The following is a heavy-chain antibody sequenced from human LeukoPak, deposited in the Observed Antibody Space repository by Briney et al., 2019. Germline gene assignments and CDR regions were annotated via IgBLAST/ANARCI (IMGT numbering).Heavy chain of an antibody. J-gene: IGHJ4*02. CDR3: AKSGLNRFDY. CDR2: INNDGTAT. Sequence: SGGSLRLSCAASGFTFSAYWMHWVRQVPGKGLVWVSRINNDGTATFFADSVKGRFTISRDNAKNTLYLQMDSLGAEDTAVYYCAKSGLNRFDYWGQGTLVTVSS. D-gene: IGHD2-15*01. V-gene: IGHV3-74*01. CDR1: GFTFSAYW.